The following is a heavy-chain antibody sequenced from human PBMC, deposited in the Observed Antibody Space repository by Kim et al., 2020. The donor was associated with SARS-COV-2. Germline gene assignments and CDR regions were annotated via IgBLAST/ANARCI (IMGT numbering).Heavy chain of an antibody. J-gene: IGHJ6*02. Sequence: VKGRFTTSRDKAKTALYLQMNSLSAEDTAVYYCARDLYEYWFGDSYGMDVWGQGTTVTVSS. V-gene: IGHV3-11*06. D-gene: IGHD3-10*01. CDR3: ARDLYEYWFGDSYGMDV.